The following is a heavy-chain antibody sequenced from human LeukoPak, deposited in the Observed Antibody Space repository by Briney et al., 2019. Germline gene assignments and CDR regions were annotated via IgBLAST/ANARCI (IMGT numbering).Heavy chain of an antibody. Sequence: SVKVSCKASGGTFSSYAISWVRQAPGQGLEWMGRIIPISGTANYAQKFQGRVTITTDESTSTAYMELSSLRSEDTAVYYCARDTPRTVTTTRQKYNWFDPWGQGTLVTVSS. D-gene: IGHD4-17*01. CDR1: GGTFSSYA. CDR2: IIPISGTA. J-gene: IGHJ5*02. V-gene: IGHV1-69*05. CDR3: ARDTPRTVTTTRQKYNWFDP.